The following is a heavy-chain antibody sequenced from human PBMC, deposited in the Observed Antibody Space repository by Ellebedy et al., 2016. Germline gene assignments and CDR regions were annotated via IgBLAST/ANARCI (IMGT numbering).Heavy chain of an antibody. Sequence: GGSLRLXXAASGFTFSSYSMNWVRQAPGKGLEWVSSISSSSSYIYYADSVKGRFTISRDNAKNSLYLQMNSLRAEDTAVYYCARDRNGYFDWSPKGDFDYWGQGTLVTVSS. CDR2: ISSSSSYI. CDR3: ARDRNGYFDWSPKGDFDY. CDR1: GFTFSSYS. V-gene: IGHV3-21*01. D-gene: IGHD3-9*01. J-gene: IGHJ4*02.